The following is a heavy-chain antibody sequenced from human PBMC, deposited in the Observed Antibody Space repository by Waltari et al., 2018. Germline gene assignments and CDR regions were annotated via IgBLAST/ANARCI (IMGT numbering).Heavy chain of an antibody. CDR3: VRHWKRNGYRFDP. CDR1: GGSISRSSYY. CDR2: IYYSGPT. V-gene: IGHV4-39*01. J-gene: IGHJ5*02. D-gene: IGHD5-12*01. Sequence: QLQLQESGPTLVKPSETLSLTCTVSGGSISRSSYYWGWIRQSPGKGLEWIGSIYYSGPTYYNPTLESRVTISGDTSKNQFSLKLSSVTAADTAVYYCVRHWKRNGYRFDPWGQGTLVTVSS.